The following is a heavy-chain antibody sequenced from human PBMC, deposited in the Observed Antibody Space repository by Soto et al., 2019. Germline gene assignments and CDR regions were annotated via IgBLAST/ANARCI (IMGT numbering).Heavy chain of an antibody. CDR3: ARHEGNGNVWPLDY. D-gene: IGHD2-8*01. CDR2: IHYSGST. Sequence: QVQLLESGPGLVKPSETLSLTCTVSGDSIGTTHSYWAWIRQSPGKGLEWIGIIHYSGSTYYMPSLRSRVTLSVDTTKTQFSLRLTSVTAEDAAVYYCARHEGNGNVWPLDYWGQGSLVTGSS. CDR1: GDSIGTTHSY. V-gene: IGHV4-39*01. J-gene: IGHJ4*02.